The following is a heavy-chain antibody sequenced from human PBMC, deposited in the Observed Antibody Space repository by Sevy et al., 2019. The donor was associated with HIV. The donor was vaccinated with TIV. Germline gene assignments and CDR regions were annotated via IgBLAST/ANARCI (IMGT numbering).Heavy chain of an antibody. CDR1: GYTFTSYG. V-gene: IGHV1-18*01. D-gene: IGHD2-15*01. J-gene: IGHJ6*02. Sequence: ASVKVSCKASGYTFTSYGISWVRQAPGQGLEWMGWISAYNGNTNYAQKLQGRVTMTTDTSTSTAYMELRSLRSDDTGVYYCAGDGYCSGGSCYPNYYYGMDVWGQGTTVTVSS. CDR3: AGDGYCSGGSCYPNYYYGMDV. CDR2: ISAYNGNT.